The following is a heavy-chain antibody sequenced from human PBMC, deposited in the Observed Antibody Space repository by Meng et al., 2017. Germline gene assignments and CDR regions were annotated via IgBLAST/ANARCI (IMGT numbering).Heavy chain of an antibody. V-gene: IGHV3-30*01. D-gene: IGHD3-10*01. CDR3: ASMGY. J-gene: IGHJ4*02. CDR2: ISYDGSNK. CDR1: GFTFSSYA. Sequence: VQVVESGGGLCQPGGSLRLSCAASGFTFSSYAMHWVRQAPGKGLEWVAVISYDGSNKYYADSVKGRFTISRDNSKNTLYLQMNSLRAEDTAVYYCASMGYWGQGTLVTVSS.